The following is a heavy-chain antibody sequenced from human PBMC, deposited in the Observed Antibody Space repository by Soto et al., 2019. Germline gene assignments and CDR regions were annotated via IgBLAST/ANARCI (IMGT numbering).Heavy chain of an antibody. D-gene: IGHD3-22*01. Sequence: PWEALALRCTVSGGCSSRYCWCWVGQRLGKGQEWIGYIYYSATTNYNPSLKSRVTISVDTPKNQFSLKLSSVTAADTAVYYCARSRGGYFDYWGQGTLVTVS. CDR1: GGCSSRYC. CDR2: IYYSATT. CDR3: ARSRGGYFDY. V-gene: IGHV4-59*08. J-gene: IGHJ4*02.